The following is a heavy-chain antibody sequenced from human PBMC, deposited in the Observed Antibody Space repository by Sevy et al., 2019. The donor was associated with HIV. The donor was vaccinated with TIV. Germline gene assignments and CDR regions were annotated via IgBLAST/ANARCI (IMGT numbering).Heavy chain of an antibody. CDR1: GGSISGHY. D-gene: IGHD3-22*01. Sequence: SETLSLTCAISGGSISGHYWGWIRQPPGKGLEWIAYIYDSGSSNYNPSLSGRVTISVDTSKNHFSLRLSSVTAADTAVYYCARGGALTYYDTTGFQNYFDSWGPGTLVTVSS. CDR3: ARGGALTYYDTTGFQNYFDS. V-gene: IGHV4-59*11. J-gene: IGHJ4*02. CDR2: IYDSGSS.